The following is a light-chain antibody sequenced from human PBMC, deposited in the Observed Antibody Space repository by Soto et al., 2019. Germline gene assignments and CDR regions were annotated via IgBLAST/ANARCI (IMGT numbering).Light chain of an antibody. CDR2: EVS. Sequence: QSVLTQPASVSGSPGQSITISCTGTSSDVGAYNYVSWYQHHPGKAPRLMIYEVSNRPSGVSDRFSGSKSGNTASLTISGLLDEEEADYYCSSYTSISTYVFGTGTKVTV. J-gene: IGLJ1*01. CDR1: SSDVGAYNY. V-gene: IGLV2-14*01. CDR3: SSYTSISTYV.